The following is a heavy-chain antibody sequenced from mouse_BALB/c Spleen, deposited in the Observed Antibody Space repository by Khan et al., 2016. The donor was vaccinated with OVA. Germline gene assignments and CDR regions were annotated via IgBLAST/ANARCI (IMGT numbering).Heavy chain of an antibody. CDR3: ARDYGDVFAY. CDR2: IDPANGNT. CDR1: GFNIKDTY. V-gene: IGHV14-3*02. J-gene: IGHJ3*01. Sequence: EVQLKQSGAELVKPRASVKLSCTASGFNIKDTYMHWVKQRPEQGLEWIGRIDPANGNTKYDPKFQGKATITADTSSNTAYLQLSSLTSEDTAVYCCARDYGDVFAYWGQGTLVTVSA. D-gene: IGHD2-4*01.